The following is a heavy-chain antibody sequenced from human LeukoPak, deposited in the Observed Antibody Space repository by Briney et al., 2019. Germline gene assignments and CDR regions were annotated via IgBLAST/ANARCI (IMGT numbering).Heavy chain of an antibody. CDR3: AKDECGNYCSVHY. D-gene: IGHD1-26*01. Sequence: PGGSLRLXCAASGFSCRTYAMSWVRRAPGKGLESVSAISGGGDNTYYADSVKGRFTISRDFSKNTVYLQMNSLRAEDTAIYYCAKDECGNYCSVHYWGQGTLVTVSS. CDR2: ISGGGDNT. CDR1: GFSCRTYA. J-gene: IGHJ4*02. V-gene: IGHV3-23*01.